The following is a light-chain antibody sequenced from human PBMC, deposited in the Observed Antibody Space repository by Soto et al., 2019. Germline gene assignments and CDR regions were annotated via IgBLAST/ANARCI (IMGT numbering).Light chain of an antibody. V-gene: IGKV3-11*01. CDR2: DAS. CDR1: QSVSSY. CDR3: QQRSNWPST. Sequence: EIVLTQSPATLSLSPGERASLSCRASQSVSSYLARYQQKPGQAPRLLIYDASKRAPGIPARFTGSGSGTDFSLTISSLDPEVCAVYFCQQRSNWPSTFGGGTKVEI. J-gene: IGKJ4*01.